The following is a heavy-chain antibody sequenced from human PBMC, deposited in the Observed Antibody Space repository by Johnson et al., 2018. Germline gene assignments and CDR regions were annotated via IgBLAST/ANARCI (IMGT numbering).Heavy chain of an antibody. CDR1: GFTCCIYA. CDR2: ISGSGGST. V-gene: IGHV3-23*04. J-gene: IGHJ3*02. CDR3: AKDHSWWVVVTAIRDENAFDI. D-gene: IGHD2-21*02. Sequence: VQLVQSGGGLVQPGGSLXLSCAASGFTCCIYAMTWVRQAPGKGLEWVSAISGSGGSTYDADSVKGRFTISRDNSKNTLYLQMNSLRAEDTAVYYCAKDHSWWVVVTAIRDENAFDIWDQGTMVTVSS.